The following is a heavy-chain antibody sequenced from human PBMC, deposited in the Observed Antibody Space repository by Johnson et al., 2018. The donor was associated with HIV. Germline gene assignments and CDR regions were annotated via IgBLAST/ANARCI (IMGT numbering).Heavy chain of an antibody. V-gene: IGHV3-30*02. CDR1: GFTFSNYG. J-gene: IGHJ3*02. CDR3: AKDLGVYSSGWDGDALDI. Sequence: QVQLVESGGGVVQPGGSLRLSCAASGFTFSNYGMHWVRQAPGQGLEWVAFIRYDGSNKYHADSVKGRFSISRDNSKNPLYLQKRADDTAVYYCAKDLGVYSSGWDGDALDIWGEGTMVTVSS. CDR2: IRYDGSNK. D-gene: IGHD6-19*01.